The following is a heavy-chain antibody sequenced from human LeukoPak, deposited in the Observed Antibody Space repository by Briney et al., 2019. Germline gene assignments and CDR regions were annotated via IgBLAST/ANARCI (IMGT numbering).Heavy chain of an antibody. D-gene: IGHD1-26*01. Sequence: GGSLGLSCAASGLTVSSNYMSWVRQAPGKGLEWVSVIFSGGSTYYADSVKGRFTISRDNSKNTVFLEMNSLRAEDTAVYYCARGSIMGARGLGDYWGQGTLVTVSS. CDR1: GLTVSSNY. CDR2: IFSGGST. V-gene: IGHV3-53*05. CDR3: ARGSIMGARGLGDY. J-gene: IGHJ4*02.